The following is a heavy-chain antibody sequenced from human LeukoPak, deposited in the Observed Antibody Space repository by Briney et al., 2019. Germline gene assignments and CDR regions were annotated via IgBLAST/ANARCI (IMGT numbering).Heavy chain of an antibody. CDR3: AKAVAGQGYYYMDV. V-gene: IGHV3-7*01. D-gene: IGHD6-19*01. CDR2: IKPDGSEK. CDR1: GFTFSNYW. Sequence: GGSLRLSCAASGFTFSNYWMTWVRQAPGKGLEWVANIKPDGSEKYSVDSVKGRLTISRDNAKNSLYLQMKSLRAEDTAVYYCAKAVAGQGYYYMDVWGKGTTVTVSS. J-gene: IGHJ6*03.